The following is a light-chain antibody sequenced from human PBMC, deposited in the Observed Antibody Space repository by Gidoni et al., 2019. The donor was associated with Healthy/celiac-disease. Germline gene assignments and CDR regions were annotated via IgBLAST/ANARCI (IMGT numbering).Light chain of an antibody. CDR1: SSDVGSYNL. CDR2: EGS. J-gene: IGLJ1*01. Sequence: QSALTQPASVSGSPGQSITISCTGTSSDVGSYNLVSWYQQHPGKAPKLMMYEGSKRPSGVSNRFSGSKSGNTASLTIAGLQAEDEADYYCCSYAGSSTPYVFGTGTKVTV. CDR3: CSYAGSSTPYV. V-gene: IGLV2-23*01.